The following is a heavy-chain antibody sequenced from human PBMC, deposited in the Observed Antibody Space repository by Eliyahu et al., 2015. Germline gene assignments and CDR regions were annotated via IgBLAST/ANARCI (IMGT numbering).Heavy chain of an antibody. CDR3: AKETPSGPNSLAAFDT. CDR2: IWSDGVNK. J-gene: IGHJ3*02. V-gene: IGHV3-33*06. D-gene: IGHD4/OR15-4a*01. Sequence: QVQLVESGGGVVQPGGSLXXSGAASXFTFSGYGXDWVRQAPGKGVDWVAVIWSDGVNKYYADSVKGRFAISRDNSKNTLYMQMNSLRDEDTAVYYCAKETPSGPNSLAAFDTWGQGTMVIVSS. CDR1: XFTFSGYG.